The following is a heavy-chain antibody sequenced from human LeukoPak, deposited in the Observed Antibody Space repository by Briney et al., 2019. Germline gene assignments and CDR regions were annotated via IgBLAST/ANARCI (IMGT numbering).Heavy chain of an antibody. CDR1: GFTFDDYA. V-gene: IGHV3-9*01. Sequence: GGSLRLSCAASGFTFDDYAMHWVRQAPGKGLEWVSGISWNSGSIGYADSVKGRFTISRDNAKNSLYLQMNSLRAEDTALYYCATFAIFGVVITHDYWGQGTLVTVSS. J-gene: IGHJ4*02. D-gene: IGHD3-3*01. CDR2: ISWNSGSI. CDR3: ATFAIFGVVITHDY.